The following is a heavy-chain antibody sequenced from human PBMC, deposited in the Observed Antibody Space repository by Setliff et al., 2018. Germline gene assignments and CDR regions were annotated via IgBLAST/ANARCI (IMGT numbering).Heavy chain of an antibody. J-gene: IGHJ6*03. CDR2: ISSSSSTI. D-gene: IGHD4-4*01. CDR3: ARSTETFSGEDFYFFYYMDV. Sequence: PGGSLRLSRAASGFTFSSYSMNWVRQAPGKGLEWVSYISSSSSTIYYADSVKGRFTISRDSSRNTVDLQMSSLRPEDTALYYCARSTETFSGEDFYFFYYMDVWGKGTTVTVSS. CDR1: GFTFSSYS. V-gene: IGHV3-48*01.